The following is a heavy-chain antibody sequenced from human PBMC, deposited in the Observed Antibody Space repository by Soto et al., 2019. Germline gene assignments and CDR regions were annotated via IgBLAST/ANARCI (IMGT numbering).Heavy chain of an antibody. CDR1: GGSFSGYY. Sequence: SEILSLICAVYGGSFSGYYWSWIRQPPGKGLEWIGYIYYSGSTNYNPSLKSRVTISVDTSKNQFSLKLSSVTAADTAVYYCARDRYYGSGHHNYGMDVWGQGTTVTVS. CDR3: ARDRYYGSGHHNYGMDV. V-gene: IGHV4-59*01. J-gene: IGHJ6*02. CDR2: IYYSGST. D-gene: IGHD3-10*01.